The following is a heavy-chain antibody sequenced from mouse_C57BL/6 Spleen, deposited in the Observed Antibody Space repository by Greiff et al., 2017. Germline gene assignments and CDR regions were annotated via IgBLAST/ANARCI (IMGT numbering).Heavy chain of an antibody. V-gene: IGHV1-64*01. CDR1: GYTFTSYW. CDR3: ARDPIYYGNYYAMDY. J-gene: IGHJ4*01. D-gene: IGHD2-1*01. CDR2: IHPNSGST. Sequence: VQLQQPGAELVKPGASVTLSCKASGYTFTSYWMHWVKQRPGQGLEWIGMIHPNSGSTNYNEKFKSKATLTVDKSSSTAYMQLSSLTSEDSAVYYCARDPIYYGNYYAMDYWGQGTSVTVSS.